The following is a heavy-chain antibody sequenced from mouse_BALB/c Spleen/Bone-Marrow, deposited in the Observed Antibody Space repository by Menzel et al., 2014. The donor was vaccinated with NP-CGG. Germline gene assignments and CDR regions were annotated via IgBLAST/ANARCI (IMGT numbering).Heavy chain of an antibody. Sequence: EVNVVESGGGLLQPGGSRKLSCAASGFTFSSFGMHWVRQTPVKGLEWVAYISSGSSTIYYVDTVKGRFTIARDKPKNPLFLQVTSLRSEDTAMYYCTRGGNWDDFDYWGQGTTRTSSS. J-gene: IGHJ2*01. V-gene: IGHV5-17*02. CDR3: TRGGNWDDFDY. CDR1: GFTFSSFG. CDR2: ISSGSSTI. D-gene: IGHD4-1*01.